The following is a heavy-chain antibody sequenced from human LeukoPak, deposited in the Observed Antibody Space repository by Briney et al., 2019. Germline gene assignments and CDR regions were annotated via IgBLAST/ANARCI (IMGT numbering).Heavy chain of an antibody. V-gene: IGHV1-69*13. CDR2: IIPIFGTA. D-gene: IGHD3-10*01. CDR1: GGTFSSYS. Sequence: ASVKVSCKASGGTFSSYSISWVRQAPGQGLEWMGGIIPIFGTANYAQKMEGRVTTTEDASTSTPYMDLSRLRSADTAVYYCARSLGAGSGSLFDYWGEGTLVTVS. J-gene: IGHJ4*02. CDR3: ARSLGAGSGSLFDY.